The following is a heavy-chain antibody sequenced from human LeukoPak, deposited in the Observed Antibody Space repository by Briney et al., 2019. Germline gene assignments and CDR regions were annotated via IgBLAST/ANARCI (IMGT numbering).Heavy chain of an antibody. Sequence: PSETLSLTCAVYGGSFSGYYWSWIRQPPGKGLEWIGEINHSGGTNYNPSLKSRVTISVDTSKNQFSLKLSSVTAADTAVYYCARVAGYCSGGSCRSRFDPWGPGTLVSVSS. CDR2: INHSGGT. CDR3: ARVAGYCSGGSCRSRFDP. J-gene: IGHJ5*02. CDR1: GGSFSGYY. V-gene: IGHV4-34*01. D-gene: IGHD2-15*01.